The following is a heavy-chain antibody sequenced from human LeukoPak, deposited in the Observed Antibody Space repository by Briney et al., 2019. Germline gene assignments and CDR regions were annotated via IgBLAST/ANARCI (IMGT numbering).Heavy chain of an antibody. D-gene: IGHD3-16*01. CDR1: GFTFSSFW. V-gene: IGHV3-7*01. Sequence: PGGSLRLSCAVSGFTFSSFWMGWVRQAPGKGLERVANIKEDGSAKFYLDSVKGRFTISRDNAKSSLYLQMNSLRAEDTAVYYCVRESSVWVGPGIGRPLDVWGKGTAVTVSS. J-gene: IGHJ6*04. CDR3: VRESSVWVGPGIGRPLDV. CDR2: IKEDGSAK.